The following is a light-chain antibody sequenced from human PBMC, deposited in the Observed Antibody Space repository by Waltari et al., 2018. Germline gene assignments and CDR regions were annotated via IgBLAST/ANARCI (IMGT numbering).Light chain of an antibody. Sequence: QSVLTQPPSVSGAPGQRVTISCTGSGPTIGAGDDVPWYQQLPRAAPKLPISGSPSRPLGVPARFFGSTSGTSASLAITGLQAEDEADYYCQSYDTSLSVVFGGGTKLTVL. V-gene: IGLV1-40*01. CDR2: GSP. CDR3: QSYDTSLSVV. J-gene: IGLJ3*02. CDR1: GPTIGAGDD.